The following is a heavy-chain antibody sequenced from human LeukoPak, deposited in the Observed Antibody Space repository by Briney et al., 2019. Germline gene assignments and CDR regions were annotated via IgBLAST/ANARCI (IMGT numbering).Heavy chain of an antibody. V-gene: IGHV4-4*09. J-gene: IGHJ4*02. D-gene: IGHD5/OR15-5a*01. CDR2: IDSSGHT. Sequence: PSETLSLTCTVSGTSIITSYWSWIRQFPGKGLEWIGFIDSSGHTDSNPSLSGRVTIPIDTSKNQFFLRLASVTAADTAVYYCAKGFYDSRLNSNPFDFWGRGTLVTVSS. CDR1: GTSIITSY. CDR3: AKGFYDSRLNSNPFDF.